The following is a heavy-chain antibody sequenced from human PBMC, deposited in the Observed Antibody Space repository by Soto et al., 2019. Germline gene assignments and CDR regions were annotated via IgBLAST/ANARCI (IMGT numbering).Heavy chain of an antibody. CDR1: GGTFSSYA. J-gene: IGHJ6*02. Sequence: SVKVSCKASGGTFSSYAISWVRQAPGQGLEWMGGIIPIFGTANYAQKFQGRVTITADESTSTAYMELSSLRSEDTAVYYCARGRYDFWSGYYRDDYYYYGMDVWGQGTTVTVSS. D-gene: IGHD3-3*01. CDR2: IIPIFGTA. V-gene: IGHV1-69*13. CDR3: ARGRYDFWSGYYRDDYYYYGMDV.